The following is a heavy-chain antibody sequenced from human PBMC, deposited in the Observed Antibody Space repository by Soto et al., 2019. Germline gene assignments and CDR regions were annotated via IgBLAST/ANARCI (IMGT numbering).Heavy chain of an antibody. CDR2: ISGSGGST. D-gene: IGHD1-26*01. Sequence: EVQLLESGGGLVQPGGSLRLSCAASGFTFSSYAMSWVRQAPGKGLEWVSAISGSGGSTYYADSVKGRFTISRDNSKNTLYLQMNSRRAEDTAVYYCAKGEGWELQIRPHYYYGMDVWGQGTTVTVSS. CDR3: AKGEGWELQIRPHYYYGMDV. J-gene: IGHJ6*02. V-gene: IGHV3-23*01. CDR1: GFTFSSYA.